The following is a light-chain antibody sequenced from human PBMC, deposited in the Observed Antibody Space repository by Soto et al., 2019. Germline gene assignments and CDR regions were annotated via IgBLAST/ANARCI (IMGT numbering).Light chain of an antibody. CDR1: SSDVGGYNY. V-gene: IGLV2-8*01. J-gene: IGLJ2*01. CDR3: SSYAGSNNVL. Sequence: QSALTQPPSASGSPGQSVTISCTGTSSDVGGYNYVSWYQQHPGKAPKLMISEVSKRPSGVPDRFSGSKSGNTASLTVSGLQADDEADCYCSSYAGSNNVLFGGGTQLTVL. CDR2: EVS.